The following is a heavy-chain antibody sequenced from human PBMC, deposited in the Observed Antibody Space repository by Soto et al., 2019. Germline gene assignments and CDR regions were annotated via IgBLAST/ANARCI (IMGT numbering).Heavy chain of an antibody. CDR2: ISGSGGST. V-gene: IGHV3-23*01. CDR3: ASGGDYDRSWFDP. D-gene: IGHD4-17*01. Sequence: EVQLLESGGGLVQPGGSLRLSCAASGFTFSSYAMSWVRQAPGKGLEWVSAISGSGGSTYYADSVKGRFIISRDNSKNTLYLQINSLRAEDTAVYYCASGGDYDRSWFDPWGQGTLFTVSS. J-gene: IGHJ5*02. CDR1: GFTFSSYA.